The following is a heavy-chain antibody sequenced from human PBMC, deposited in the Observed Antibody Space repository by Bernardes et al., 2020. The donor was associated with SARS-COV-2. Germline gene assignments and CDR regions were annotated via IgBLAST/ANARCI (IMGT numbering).Heavy chain of an antibody. CDR2: IYYSGST. Sequence: SETLSLTCTVSGGSISSSSYYWGWIRQPPGKGLEWIGSIYYSGSTYYNPSLKSRVTISVDTSKNQFSLKLSSVTAADTAVYYCARLGRGSRYSSSVDYYYYGMDVWGQGTTVTVSS. CDR3: ARLGRGSRYSSSVDYYYYGMDV. V-gene: IGHV4-39*01. CDR1: GGSISSSSYY. D-gene: IGHD6-6*01. J-gene: IGHJ6*02.